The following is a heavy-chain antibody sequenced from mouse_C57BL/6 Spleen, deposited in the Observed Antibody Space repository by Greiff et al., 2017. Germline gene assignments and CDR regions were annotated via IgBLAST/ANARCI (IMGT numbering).Heavy chain of an antibody. CDR1: GYTFTSYW. J-gene: IGHJ4*01. Sequence: QVQLQQPGAELVKPGASVKLSCTASGYTFTSYWMHWVKQRPGRGLEWIGRIDPNGGGTKYNEKFTSKATLTVDTPSSTAYMQLSSLPSADSACDNYARADSRGQRDAMDYWGQGTSVTVSS. CDR2: IDPNGGGT. V-gene: IGHV1-72*01. D-gene: IGHD3-3*01. CDR3: ARADSRGQRDAMDY.